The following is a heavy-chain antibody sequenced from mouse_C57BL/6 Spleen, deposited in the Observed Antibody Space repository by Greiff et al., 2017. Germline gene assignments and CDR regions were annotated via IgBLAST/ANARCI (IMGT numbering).Heavy chain of an antibody. V-gene: IGHV1-47*01. Sequence: VQLQQPGAELVKPGASVKMSCKASGYTFTTYPIEWMKQNHGKSLEWIGNFNPNNGDTNYNEKFKGKATLTVEKSSSTDYLELSRLTSEDSAVYYCAREGTGWYFDVWGKGTTVTVSS. D-gene: IGHD4-1*01. CDR1: GYTFTTYP. CDR2: FNPNNGDT. J-gene: IGHJ1*03. CDR3: AREGTGWYFDV.